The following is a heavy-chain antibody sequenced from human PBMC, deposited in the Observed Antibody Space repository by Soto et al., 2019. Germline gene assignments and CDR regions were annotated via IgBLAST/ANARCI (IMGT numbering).Heavy chain of an antibody. CDR2: IYYSGSS. J-gene: IGHJ5*02. CDR1: GGSISSSSYY. Sequence: SETLSLTCTVSGGSISSSSYYWAWIRQPPGKGLEWIGGIYYSGSSYYNPSLKSRLTISVDTSKNQVSLKLSSVTAADTAVYYCASRLRSGYCSGGTCNNGFGPWGQGTLVTVSS. CDR3: ASRLRSGYCSGGTCNNGFGP. D-gene: IGHD2-15*01. V-gene: IGHV4-39*01.